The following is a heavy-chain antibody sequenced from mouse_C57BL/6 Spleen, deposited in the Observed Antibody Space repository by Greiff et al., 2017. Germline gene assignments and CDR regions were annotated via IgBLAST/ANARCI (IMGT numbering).Heavy chain of an antibody. CDR2: INYDGSST. V-gene: IGHV5-16*01. J-gene: IGHJ2*01. Sequence: EVKLVESEGGLVQPGSSMKLSCTASGFTFSDYYMAWVRQVPEKGLEWVANINYDGSSTYYLDSLKSRFIISRANAKNILYLQMSSLKSEDTATYYCARAPFITTVVATGGFDYWGQGTTLTVSS. CDR1: GFTFSDYY. D-gene: IGHD1-1*01. CDR3: ARAPFITTVVATGGFDY.